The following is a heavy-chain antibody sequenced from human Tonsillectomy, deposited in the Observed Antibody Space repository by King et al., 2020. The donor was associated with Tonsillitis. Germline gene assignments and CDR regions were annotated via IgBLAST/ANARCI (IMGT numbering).Heavy chain of an antibody. CDR2: ISSSGSTI. J-gene: IGHJ3*02. CDR3: ASLSYYYDSSGYKDAFDI. Sequence: VQLVESGGGLVQPGGSLRLSCAASGFTFSSYEMNWVRQAPGKGLEWVSYISSSGSTIYYADSVRGRFTISRDNAKNSLFLQMNSLRAEDTAVYYCASLSYYYDSSGYKDAFDIWGQGTMVTVSS. CDR1: GFTFSSYE. D-gene: IGHD3-22*01. V-gene: IGHV3-48*03.